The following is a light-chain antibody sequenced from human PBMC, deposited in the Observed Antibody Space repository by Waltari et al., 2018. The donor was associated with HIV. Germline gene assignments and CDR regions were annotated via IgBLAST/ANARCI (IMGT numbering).Light chain of an antibody. CDR2: EVT. V-gene: IGLV2-8*01. Sequence: QSALTQPPSASGSPGQSVTISCPGTNSAIGTSKFISSYQHHPGKAPKLIIYEVTKRPSGVPDRFSASKSGNTASLTVSGLQPEDEADYYCTSSTGSNTLGVFGSGTTVTVL. J-gene: IGLJ1*01. CDR3: TSSTGSNTLGV. CDR1: NSAIGTSKF.